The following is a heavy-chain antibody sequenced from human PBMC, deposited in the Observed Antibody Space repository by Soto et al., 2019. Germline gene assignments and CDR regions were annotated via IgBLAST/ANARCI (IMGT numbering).Heavy chain of an antibody. Sequence: PSETLSLICTVSGGSISSGGYYWSWIRQHPGKGLEWIGYIYYSGSTYYNPSLKSRVTISVDTSKNQFSLKLSSVTAADTAVYYCARVNRSGWIKYYFDYWGQGTLVTVSS. CDR3: ARVNRSGWIKYYFDY. D-gene: IGHD3-3*01. CDR2: IYYSGST. CDR1: GGSISSGGYY. J-gene: IGHJ4*02. V-gene: IGHV4-31*02.